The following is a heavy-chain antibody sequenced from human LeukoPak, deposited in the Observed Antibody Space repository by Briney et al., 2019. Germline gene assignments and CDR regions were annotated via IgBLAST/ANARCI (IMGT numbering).Heavy chain of an antibody. V-gene: IGHV3-30-3*01. CDR2: ISYDGSNK. D-gene: IGHD6-13*01. Sequence: GGSLRLSCAASGFTFSSYAMHWVRQAPGKGLEWVAVISYDGSNKYCADSVKGRFTISRDNSKNTLYLQMNSLRAEDTAVYYCARAQQQLVRGGFDYWGQGTLVTVSS. CDR3: ARAQQQLVRGGFDY. CDR1: GFTFSSYA. J-gene: IGHJ4*02.